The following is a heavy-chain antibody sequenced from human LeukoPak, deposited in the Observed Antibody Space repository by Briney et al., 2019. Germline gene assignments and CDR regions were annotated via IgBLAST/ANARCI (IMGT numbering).Heavy chain of an antibody. Sequence: GASVKVSCKVSGYTLTELSMHWVRQAPGKGLEWMGGFDPEDGETIYAQKFQGRVTMTEDPSTDTAYMELSSLRSEDTAVYYCATEVNGYSYGPKFDYWGQGTLVTVSS. CDR3: ATEVNGYSYGPKFDY. D-gene: IGHD5-18*01. CDR1: GYTLTELS. J-gene: IGHJ4*02. CDR2: FDPEDGET. V-gene: IGHV1-24*01.